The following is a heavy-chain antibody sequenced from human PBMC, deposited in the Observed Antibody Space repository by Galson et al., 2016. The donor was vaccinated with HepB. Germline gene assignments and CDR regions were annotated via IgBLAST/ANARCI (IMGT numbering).Heavy chain of an antibody. D-gene: IGHD3-10*01. V-gene: IGHV2-5*01. CDR1: GFSLSSSGVG. J-gene: IGHJ4*02. CDR3: ARRRTSADYGSGKDHYFDY. CDR2: IYWNDDK. Sequence: PALVKPTQTLTLTCTLSGFSLSSSGVGVGWIRQSPGKALEWLALIYWNDDKRYSPSLKSRLTITKDTSKNQVVLTLTNMDPVDTATYYCARRRTSADYGSGKDHYFDYWGQGTLVTVSS.